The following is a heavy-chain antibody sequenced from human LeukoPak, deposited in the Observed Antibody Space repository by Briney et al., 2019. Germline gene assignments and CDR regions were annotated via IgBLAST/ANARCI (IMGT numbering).Heavy chain of an antibody. CDR1: GFTFSSYG. CDR2: IRYDGSDK. CDR3: ARDLSGVTGYTYGRGIDY. V-gene: IGHV3-30*02. J-gene: IGHJ4*02. D-gene: IGHD5-18*01. Sequence: GGSLRLSCAASGFTFSSYGMHWVRQAPGKGLEWVAFIRYDGSDKYYADSVKGRFTISRDNSKNTLYLQMNSLRAEDTAVYYCARDLSGVTGYTYGRGIDYWGQGTLVTVSS.